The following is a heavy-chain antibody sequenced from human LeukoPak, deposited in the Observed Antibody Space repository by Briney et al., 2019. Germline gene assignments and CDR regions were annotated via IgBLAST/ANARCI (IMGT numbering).Heavy chain of an antibody. D-gene: IGHD3-10*01. CDR3: AKDQTPYGSGSYSPIDY. CDR1: GFTFSSYA. CDR2: ISGSGGST. Sequence: GGSLRLSCAASGFTFSSYAMNWVRQAPGKGLEWVSGISGSGGSTYYADSVKGRFTISRDNSKNTLYLQVNSLRAEDTALYYCAKDQTPYGSGSYSPIDYWGQGTLVTVSS. V-gene: IGHV3-23*01. J-gene: IGHJ4*02.